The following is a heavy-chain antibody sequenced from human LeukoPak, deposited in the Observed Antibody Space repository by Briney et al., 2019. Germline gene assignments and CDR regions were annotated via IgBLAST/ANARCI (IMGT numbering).Heavy chain of an antibody. V-gene: IGHV3-74*01. CDR1: GFTFSSYW. D-gene: IGHD5-24*01. Sequence: GGSLRLSCAASGFTFSSYWMHWVRQAPGKGLVWVSRINSDGISTSYPDSVKGRSTISRDNAKNTLYLQMNSLRAEDTAVYYCARGRDGYSDYWGQGTLVTVSS. CDR2: INSDGIST. J-gene: IGHJ4*02. CDR3: ARGRDGYSDY.